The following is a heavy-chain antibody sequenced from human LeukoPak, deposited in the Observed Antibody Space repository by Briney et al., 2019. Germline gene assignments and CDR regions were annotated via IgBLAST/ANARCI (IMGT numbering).Heavy chain of an antibody. D-gene: IGHD6-19*01. V-gene: IGHV4-59*01. Sequence: PSETLSLTCTVSGRSIDTYYWTWIRQPPGKGLDYIAYIYYTGSTDYNPSFKSRVRMSLDTSKNQFSLVLNSVTAADTAVYYRARGRYGGGWYDYWGQGTLVTVSS. J-gene: IGHJ4*02. CDR3: ARGRYGGGWYDY. CDR1: GRSIDTYY. CDR2: IYYTGST.